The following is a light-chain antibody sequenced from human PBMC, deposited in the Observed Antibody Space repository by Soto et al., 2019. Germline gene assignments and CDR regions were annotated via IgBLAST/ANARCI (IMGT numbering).Light chain of an antibody. CDR3: QQSYSTLFT. J-gene: IGKJ3*01. V-gene: IGKV1-39*01. Sequence: DIQMTQSPSSLSESVGDRVTITCRASQSISSFLNWYQQKPGKAPKLLIYAASSLHSGVPSRFSGSGSGTDFTLTISSLQPEDFATYYCQQSYSTLFTFGPGTKVDSK. CDR1: QSISSF. CDR2: AAS.